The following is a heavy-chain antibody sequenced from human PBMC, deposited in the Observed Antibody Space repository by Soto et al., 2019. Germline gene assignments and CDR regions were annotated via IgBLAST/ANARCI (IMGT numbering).Heavy chain of an antibody. Sequence: QVQLVQSGAEVKKPGASVKVSCKASGYTFTSYAMHWVRQAPGQRLEWMGWINAGNGNTKYSQKFQGRVTITRDTSASTAYMELSSLRSEDTAVYYCARDFTIVVVPAANWFDPWGQGTLVTVSS. CDR2: INAGNGNT. CDR3: ARDFTIVVVPAANWFDP. D-gene: IGHD2-2*01. J-gene: IGHJ5*02. V-gene: IGHV1-3*01. CDR1: GYTFTSYA.